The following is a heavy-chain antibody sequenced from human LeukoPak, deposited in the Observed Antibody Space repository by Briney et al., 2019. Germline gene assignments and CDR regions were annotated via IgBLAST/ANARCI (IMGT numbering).Heavy chain of an antibody. CDR3: ARATMVRGVIMALGYYYYYMDV. Sequence: SETLSLTCAVYGGSFSGYYWSWIRQPAGKGLEWIGRIYTSGSTNYNPSLKSRVTISVDTSKNQFSLKLSSVTAADTAVYYCARATMVRGVIMALGYYYYYMDVWGKGTTVTISS. V-gene: IGHV4-59*10. D-gene: IGHD3-10*01. J-gene: IGHJ6*03. CDR2: IYTSGST. CDR1: GGSFSGYY.